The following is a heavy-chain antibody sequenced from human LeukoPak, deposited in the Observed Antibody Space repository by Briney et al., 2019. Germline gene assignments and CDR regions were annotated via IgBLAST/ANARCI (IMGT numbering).Heavy chain of an antibody. Sequence: SETLSLTCTVSGGSISSSSYYWGWIRQPPGKGLEWIGSIYYSGSTNYNPSLKSRVTISVDTSKNQFSLKLSSVTAADTAVYYCASRYYDFWSGYLNGMDVWGQGTTVTVSS. J-gene: IGHJ6*02. CDR1: GGSISSSSYY. CDR3: ASRYYDFWSGYLNGMDV. D-gene: IGHD3-3*01. V-gene: IGHV4-39*07. CDR2: IYYSGST.